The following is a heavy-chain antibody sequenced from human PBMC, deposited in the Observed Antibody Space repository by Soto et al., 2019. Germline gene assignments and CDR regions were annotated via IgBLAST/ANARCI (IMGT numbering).Heavy chain of an antibody. D-gene: IGHD6-13*01. CDR3: ARGTSWQLPFDY. J-gene: IGHJ4*02. CDR1: SYSISSYY. Sequence: TXETLSLTCTVSSYSISSYYWSWIRQPPGKRLEWIGYISYSGSTDYNPSLKSRVTISGDTSKNQFSLKVSSVTAADTAVYYCARGTSWQLPFDYWGQGTLVTVSS. CDR2: ISYSGST. V-gene: IGHV4-59*01.